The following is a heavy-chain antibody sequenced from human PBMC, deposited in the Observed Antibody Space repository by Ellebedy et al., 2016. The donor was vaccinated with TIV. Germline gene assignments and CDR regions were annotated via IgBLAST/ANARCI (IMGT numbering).Heavy chain of an antibody. J-gene: IGHJ3*02. CDR3: AKRRGIVVVTATRGEAFDI. V-gene: IGHV3-23*01. CDR2: ISGSGGST. Sequence: GGSLRLSXAASGFTFSSYAMSWVRQAPGKGLEWVSAISGSGGSTYYADSVKGRFTISRDNSKNTLYLQMNSLRAEDTAVYYCAKRRGIVVVTATRGEAFDIWGQGTMVTVSS. D-gene: IGHD2-21*02. CDR1: GFTFSSYA.